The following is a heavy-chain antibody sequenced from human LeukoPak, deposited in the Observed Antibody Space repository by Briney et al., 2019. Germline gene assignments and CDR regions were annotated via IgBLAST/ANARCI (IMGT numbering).Heavy chain of an antibody. D-gene: IGHD6-13*01. V-gene: IGHV3-21*01. CDR3: VRGDSRDY. CDR2: ISSSSTM. Sequence: PGGSLRLSCAASGFTFSSYSMNWVRQAPGKGLEWVSSISSSSTMHYADSVEGRLTISRDNAKNSLYLQINSLRAEDTAVYYCVRGDSRDYWGQGTLVTVSS. J-gene: IGHJ4*02. CDR1: GFTFSSYS.